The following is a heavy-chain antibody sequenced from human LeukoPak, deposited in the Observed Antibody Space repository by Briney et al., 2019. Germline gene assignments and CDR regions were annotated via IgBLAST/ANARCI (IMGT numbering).Heavy chain of an antibody. V-gene: IGHV3-53*01. CDR2: IYTGGTT. J-gene: IGHJ4*02. CDR1: GFIVSSIY. D-gene: IGHD2-21*01. Sequence: GGSLRLSCAASGFIVSSIYMSWVRQAPGKGLEWVSVIYTGGTTYYADSVKGRFTISRDNSKNTLYLQMNSLRAEDTAVYYCAGDAYGKHYFDYWGQGTLVTVSS. CDR3: AGDAYGKHYFDY.